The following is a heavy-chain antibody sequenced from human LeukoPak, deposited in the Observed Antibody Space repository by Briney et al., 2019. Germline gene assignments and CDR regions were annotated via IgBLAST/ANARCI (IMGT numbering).Heavy chain of an antibody. D-gene: IGHD6-19*01. CDR1: GYTFTGYY. CDR2: INPNSGGT. CDR3: ARDLVVAVAGTYYYYYMDV. V-gene: IGHV1-2*02. J-gene: IGHJ6*03. Sequence: GASVKVSCKASGYTFTGYYMHWVRQAPGQGLEWMGWINPNSGGTNYAQKFQGRVTMTRDTSISTAYMELSRLRSDDTAVYYCARDLVVAVAGTYYYYYMDVWGKGTTVTISS.